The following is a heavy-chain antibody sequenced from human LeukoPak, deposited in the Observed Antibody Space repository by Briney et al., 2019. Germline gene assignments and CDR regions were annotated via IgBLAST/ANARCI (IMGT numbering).Heavy chain of an antibody. CDR3: ARRGYYYYGMDV. Sequence: GESLKISCKDSGHSFTSYWISWVRQMPGKGLEWMGRIDPSDSYTNYSPSFQGHVTISVDKSISTAYLHWTSLKSSDSAMYYCARRGYYYYGMDVWGQGTTVTVSS. D-gene: IGHD3-10*01. V-gene: IGHV5-10-1*01. J-gene: IGHJ6*02. CDR1: GHSFTSYW. CDR2: IDPSDSYT.